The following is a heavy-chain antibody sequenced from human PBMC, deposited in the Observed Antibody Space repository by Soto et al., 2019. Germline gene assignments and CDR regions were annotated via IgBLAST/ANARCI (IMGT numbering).Heavy chain of an antibody. CDR1: GFTVSSNY. J-gene: IGHJ4*02. CDR3: ARDAPPGYSSGWYPFDY. D-gene: IGHD6-19*01. Sequence: GGSLRLSCAASGFTVSSNYMSWVRQAPGKGLEWVSVIYSGGSTYYADSVKGRFTISRDNSKNTLYLQMNSLRAEDTAVYYCARDAPPGYSSGWYPFDYWGQGTLVTVSS. V-gene: IGHV3-53*01. CDR2: IYSGGST.